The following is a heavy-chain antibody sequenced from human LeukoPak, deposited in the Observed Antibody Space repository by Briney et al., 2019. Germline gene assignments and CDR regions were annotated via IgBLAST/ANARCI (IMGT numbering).Heavy chain of an antibody. D-gene: IGHD2-21*01. J-gene: IGHJ6*02. Sequence: GASVKVSCKASGYTFTSYAMHWVRQAPGQGFEWMGWINAGNGNTKYSQKFQGRVTITRDTSASTAYMELSSLRSEDTAVYYCARVDVVVGSYGMDVWGQGTTVTVSS. V-gene: IGHV1-3*01. CDR2: INAGNGNT. CDR1: GYTFTSYA. CDR3: ARVDVVVGSYGMDV.